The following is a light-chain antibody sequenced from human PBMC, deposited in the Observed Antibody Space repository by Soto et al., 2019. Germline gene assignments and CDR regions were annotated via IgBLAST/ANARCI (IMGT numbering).Light chain of an antibody. CDR3: QTWGSGIEWV. CDR2: VNSDGSH. Sequence: QSVLTQSPSASASLGASVKLTCTLNSGHSSSAIAWHQQQPEKGPRYLMSVNSDGSHNKGDGIPDRFSGSSSGAERYRTISSLQSEDEADYYCQTWGSGIEWVFGGGTKVTVL. CDR1: SGHSSSA. J-gene: IGLJ3*02. V-gene: IGLV4-69*01.